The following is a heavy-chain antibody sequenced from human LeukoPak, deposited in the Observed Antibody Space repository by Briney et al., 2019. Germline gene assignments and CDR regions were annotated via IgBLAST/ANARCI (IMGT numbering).Heavy chain of an antibody. D-gene: IGHD3-10*01. CDR3: ARDPSGVAIDY. J-gene: IGHJ4*02. V-gene: IGHV1-46*01. CDR1: GYTFTSYY. CDR2: INPSGGST. Sequence: ASVTVSCTASGYTFTSYYMHWLRQAPGQGLEWMGIINPSGGSTSYAQKFQGRVTMTRDTSTSTVYMELSSLRSEATAVYYCARDPSGVAIDYWGQGTLVTVSS.